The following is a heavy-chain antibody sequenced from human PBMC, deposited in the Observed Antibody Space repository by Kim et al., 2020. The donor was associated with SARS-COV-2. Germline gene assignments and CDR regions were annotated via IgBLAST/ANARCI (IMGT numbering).Heavy chain of an antibody. CDR2: INWNGGST. Sequence: GGSLRLSCAASGFTFDDYGMSWVRQAPGKGLEWVSGINWNGGSTGYADSVKGRFTISRDNAKNSLYLQMNSLRAEDTALYYCASSKVCYSSGCSSLGYWGQGTPVTVSS. J-gene: IGHJ4*02. CDR3: ASSKVCYSSGCSSLGY. V-gene: IGHV3-20*04. CDR1: GFTFDDYG. D-gene: IGHD6-19*01.